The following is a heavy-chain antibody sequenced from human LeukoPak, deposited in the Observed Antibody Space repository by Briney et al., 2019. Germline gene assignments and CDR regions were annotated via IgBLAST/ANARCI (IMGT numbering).Heavy chain of an antibody. Sequence: SETLSLTCTVSGGSISSYYWSWIRQPPGKGLEGIGYIYYSGSTNYNPSLKSRVTISVYTSKNQFSLKLSSVTAADTAVYYCARAEYGDPFDYWGQGTLVTVSS. CDR2: IYYSGST. CDR3: ARAEYGDPFDY. V-gene: IGHV4-59*01. CDR1: GGSISSYY. J-gene: IGHJ4*02. D-gene: IGHD4-17*01.